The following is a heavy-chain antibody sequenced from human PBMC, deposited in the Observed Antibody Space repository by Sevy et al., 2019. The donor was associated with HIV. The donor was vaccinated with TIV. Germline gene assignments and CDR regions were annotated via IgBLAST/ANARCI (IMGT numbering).Heavy chain of an antibody. J-gene: IGHJ4*02. Sequence: GGSLRLSCAASGFSFSRYAMHWIRQAPGKGLESVAVISYDKVNTYHSDSVKARFTISRDNSKNTLYLQMNSLRPEDTAVYYCARDGGGDYFDYWGQGTLVTVSS. CDR3: ARDGGGDYFDY. V-gene: IGHV3-30*04. D-gene: IGHD3-16*01. CDR1: GFSFSRYA. CDR2: ISYDKVNT.